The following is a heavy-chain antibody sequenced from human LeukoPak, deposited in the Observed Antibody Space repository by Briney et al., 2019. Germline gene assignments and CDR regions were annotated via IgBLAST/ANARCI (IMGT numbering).Heavy chain of an antibody. Sequence: PGGSLRLSCAASGCTFSSYSMNWVRQAPGKGLEWVSAISSSSSYIYYADSVKGRFTTSRDNAKNSLYLQMNSLRAEDTAVYYCARDPTYFDWLPVYWGQGTLVTVSS. D-gene: IGHD3-9*01. CDR1: GCTFSSYS. CDR2: ISSSSSYI. V-gene: IGHV3-21*01. CDR3: ARDPTYFDWLPVY. J-gene: IGHJ4*02.